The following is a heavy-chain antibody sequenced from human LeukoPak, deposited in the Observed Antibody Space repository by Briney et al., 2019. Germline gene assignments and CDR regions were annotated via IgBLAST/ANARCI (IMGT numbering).Heavy chain of an antibody. V-gene: IGHV3-66*01. J-gene: IGHJ4*02. CDR3: ASGWAGAFDC. D-gene: IGHD1-26*01. CDR1: GFIVSSNY. Sequence: GGSLRLSCAASGFIVSSNYMSWVRQAPGKGLEWVSVLHNDGTTHYAEYVKGRFTISRDDSQNTLHLQMNSLRAEDTALYYCASGWAGAFDCWGQGTLVTVSS. CDR2: LHNDGTT.